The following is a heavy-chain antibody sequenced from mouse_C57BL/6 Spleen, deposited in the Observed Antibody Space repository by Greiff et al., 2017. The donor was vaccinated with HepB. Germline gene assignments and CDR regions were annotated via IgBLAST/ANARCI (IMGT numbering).Heavy chain of an antibody. CDR1: GFSLTSYG. CDR2: IWGVGST. CDR3: ARHYDYDGGAMDY. Sequence: QVQLKQSGPGLVAPSQSLSITCTVSGFSLTSYGVDWVRQSPGKGLEWLGVIWGVGSTNYNSALKSRLSISKDNSKSQVFLKMNSLQTDDTAMYYCARHYDYDGGAMDYWGQGTSVTVSS. V-gene: IGHV2-6*01. J-gene: IGHJ4*01. D-gene: IGHD2-4*01.